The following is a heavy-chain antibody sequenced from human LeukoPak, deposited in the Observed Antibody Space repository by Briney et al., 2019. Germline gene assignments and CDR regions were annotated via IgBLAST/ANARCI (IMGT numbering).Heavy chain of an antibody. V-gene: IGHV1-69*05. CDR1: GGTFSSYA. CDR3: ASLSRGSFEQLGRP. D-gene: IGHD6-6*01. Sequence: SVKVSCXASGGTFSSYAISWVRLAHGQGLEWMGRIIPIFGTANYAQKFQGRVTITTDESTCTAYMELSSLRSEDTAVYYCASLSRGSFEQLGRPWGQGTLVTVSS. CDR2: IIPIFGTA. J-gene: IGHJ5*02.